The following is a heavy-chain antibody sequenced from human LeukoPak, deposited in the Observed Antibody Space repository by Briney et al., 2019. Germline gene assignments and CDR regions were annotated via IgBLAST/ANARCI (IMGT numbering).Heavy chain of an antibody. Sequence: GASVTVSCTASGYTFTIYDINWVRQATGQGLEWMGWMNPNSGNTGYAQKFQGRVTMTRNTSISTAYMELSSLRSEDTAVYYCARIGDWFDPWGQGTLVTVSS. V-gene: IGHV1-8*01. CDR2: MNPNSGNT. CDR3: ARIGDWFDP. CDR1: GYTFTIYD. J-gene: IGHJ5*02.